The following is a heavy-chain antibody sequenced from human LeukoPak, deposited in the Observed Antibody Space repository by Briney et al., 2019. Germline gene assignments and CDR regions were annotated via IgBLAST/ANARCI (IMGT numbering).Heavy chain of an antibody. J-gene: IGHJ6*03. CDR2: IYYTGNT. CDR3: ARRGYDSSGYYRYYYYYMDV. D-gene: IGHD3-22*01. Sequence: SETLSLTCTVSGGSLSSSFWSWIRQPPGKGLEWIGYIYYTGNTNYNPSLKSRVTISVDTSKNQFSLKLSSVTAADTAVYYCARRGYDSSGYYRYYYYYMDVWGKGTTVTVSS. V-gene: IGHV4-59*12. CDR1: GGSLSSSF.